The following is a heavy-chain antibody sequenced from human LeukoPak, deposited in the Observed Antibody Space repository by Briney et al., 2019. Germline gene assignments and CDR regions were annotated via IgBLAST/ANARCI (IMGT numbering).Heavy chain of an antibody. V-gene: IGHV4-34*01. Sequence: SETLSLTCAVYGGSFSGYYWSWIRQPPGKGLEWIGEINHSGSTNYNPSLKSRVTISVDTSKNQFSLKLSSVTAADTAVYYCARGNSYGDYVHVWYMDVWGKGTTVTISS. D-gene: IGHD4-17*01. CDR2: INHSGST. CDR1: GGSFSGYY. J-gene: IGHJ6*03. CDR3: ARGNSYGDYVHVWYMDV.